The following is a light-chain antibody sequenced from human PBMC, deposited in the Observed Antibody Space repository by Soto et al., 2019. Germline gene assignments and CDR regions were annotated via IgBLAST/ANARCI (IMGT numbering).Light chain of an antibody. CDR3: CSYAGNSRT. Sequence: QSVLTQPASVPGSPGQSITISCTGSISDVGSYNLVSWYQHHPGKVPKVIIYEATKRPSGVSSRFSGSKSPNAASLTISELQAEDEADYYCCSYAGNSRTFGSGTKVTVL. V-gene: IGLV2-23*01. CDR2: EAT. CDR1: ISDVGSYNL. J-gene: IGLJ1*01.